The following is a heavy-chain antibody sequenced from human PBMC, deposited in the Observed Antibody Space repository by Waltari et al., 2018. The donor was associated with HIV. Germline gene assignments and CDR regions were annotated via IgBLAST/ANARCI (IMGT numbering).Heavy chain of an antibody. D-gene: IGHD3-10*01. CDR2: RWYDGSKK. CDR3: ARVTGNTKGSWFDP. Sequence: QVQLVESGGGVVQPAKSLRLSCAASGFTFNNYGRVWVRQAPGKGLEWVAGRWYDGSKKYYGDSGKGRFTISKDNSKNTLHLQMNSLRAEDTAGYYCARVTGNTKGSWFDPWGQGTLVTVSS. V-gene: IGHV3-33*01. J-gene: IGHJ5*02. CDR1: GFTFNNYG.